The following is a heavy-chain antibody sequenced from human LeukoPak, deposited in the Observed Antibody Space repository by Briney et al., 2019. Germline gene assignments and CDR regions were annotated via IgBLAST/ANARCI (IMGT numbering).Heavy chain of an antibody. CDR3: AKVLPLTFYYMDV. Sequence: PGGSLRLSCVASGVTFGTYGLHWVRQAPGKGLEWVAFIRFDGSDKYYVDSVKGRFTISRDNSKNTLYLQMNSLRIEDTAMYYCAKVLPLTFYYMDVWGKGTTVTVSS. J-gene: IGHJ6*03. D-gene: IGHD4/OR15-4a*01. CDR1: GVTFGTYG. V-gene: IGHV3-30*02. CDR2: IRFDGSDK.